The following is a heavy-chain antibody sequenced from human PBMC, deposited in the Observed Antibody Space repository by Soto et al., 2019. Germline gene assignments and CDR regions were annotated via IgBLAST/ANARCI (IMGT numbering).Heavy chain of an antibody. V-gene: IGHV1-18*01. CDR2: ISAYNGNT. CDR3: ARGNGAPAAMSYYYYYGMDV. J-gene: IGHJ6*02. CDR1: GYTFTSYG. Sequence: GASVKVSCKASGYTFTSYGISWVRQAPGQGLEWMGWISAYNGNTNYAQKLQGRVTMTTDTSTSTAYMELRSLRSDDTAVYYCARGNGAPAAMSYYYYYGMDVWGQGTTVTVSS. D-gene: IGHD2-2*01.